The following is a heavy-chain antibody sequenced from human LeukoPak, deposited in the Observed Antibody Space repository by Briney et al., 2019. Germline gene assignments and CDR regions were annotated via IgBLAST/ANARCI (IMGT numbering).Heavy chain of an antibody. Sequence: PSETLSLTCTVSGGSISSSSYYWGWIRQPPGKGLEWIGSIYYSGSTYYNPSLKSRVTISVDTSKNQFSLKLSSVTAADTAVYYCARHGWGGSYHFDYWGQGTLVTVSS. D-gene: IGHD1-26*01. CDR1: GGSISSSSYY. CDR2: IYYSGST. V-gene: IGHV4-39*01. J-gene: IGHJ4*02. CDR3: ARHGWGGSYHFDY.